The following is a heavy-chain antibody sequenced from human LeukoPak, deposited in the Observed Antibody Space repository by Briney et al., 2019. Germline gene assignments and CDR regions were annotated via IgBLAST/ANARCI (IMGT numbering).Heavy chain of an antibody. CDR1: GFTFGDYA. CDR3: TRLGYYDSSGKGSFDI. CDR2: IRSKAYGGTT. Sequence: GGSLRLSCTASGFTFGDYAMSWVRQAPGKGLEWVGFIRSKAYGGTTEYAASVKGRFTISRDDSKSIAYLQMNSLKTEDTAVYYCTRLGYYDSSGKGSFDIWGQGTMVTVSS. J-gene: IGHJ3*02. V-gene: IGHV3-49*04. D-gene: IGHD3-22*01.